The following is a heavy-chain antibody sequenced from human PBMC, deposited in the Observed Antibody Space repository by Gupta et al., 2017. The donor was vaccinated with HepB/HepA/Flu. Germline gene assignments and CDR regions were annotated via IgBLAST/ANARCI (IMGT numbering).Heavy chain of an antibody. CDR2: VSYDGSNK. Sequence: QVQLVESGGGVVQPGRSLRLSCAASGFTFKSYGMHWVRQAPGKGLEWVAVVSYDGSNKNYADSVKGRINSSRDNSKNTLYLQMNSLRAEDTALYYCAKEVGSDFGSSGDCHNAHYFDYWGQGTLVTVSS. J-gene: IGHJ4*02. CDR3: AKEVGSDFGSSGDCHNAHYFDY. CDR1: GFTFKSYG. D-gene: IGHD2-21*02. V-gene: IGHV3-30*18.